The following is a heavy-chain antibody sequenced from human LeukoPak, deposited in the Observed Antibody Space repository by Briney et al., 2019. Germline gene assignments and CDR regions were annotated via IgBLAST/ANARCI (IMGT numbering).Heavy chain of an antibody. V-gene: IGHV1-2*04. D-gene: IGHD3-10*01. CDR2: INPNSGGT. Sequence: ASVKVSCKASGGTFSSYAISWVRQAPGQGLEWMGWINPNSGGTNYAQKFQGWVTMTRDTSISTAYMELSRLRSDDTAVYYCARGSLARGVIITPFDYWGQGTLVTVSS. J-gene: IGHJ4*02. CDR3: ARGSLARGVIITPFDY. CDR1: GGTFSSYA.